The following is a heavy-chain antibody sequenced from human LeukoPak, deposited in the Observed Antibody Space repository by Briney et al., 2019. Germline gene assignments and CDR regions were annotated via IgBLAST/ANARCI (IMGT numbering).Heavy chain of an antibody. CDR3: ARGGYFDSPPPSNWFDP. CDR2: INPKSGGT. CDR1: GYTFTGYY. Sequence: ASVKVSCKASGYTFTGYYMHWVRQAPGQGLEWMGWINPKSGGTKYAQTFQGWVTMTRDTSISTAYMELSSLRSDDTAVYYCARGGYFDSPPPSNWFDPWGQGTLVTVSS. D-gene: IGHD3-9*01. V-gene: IGHV1-2*04. J-gene: IGHJ5*02.